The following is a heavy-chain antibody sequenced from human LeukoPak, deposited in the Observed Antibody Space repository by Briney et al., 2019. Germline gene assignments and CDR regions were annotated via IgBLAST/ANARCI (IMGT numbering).Heavy chain of an antibody. D-gene: IGHD2-2*01. CDR3: AKGPLRGTAAAIDY. CDR2: ISYDGRNK. J-gene: IGHJ4*02. Sequence: GKSLRLSCAASGFTFNNYGMHWIRQAPGKGLEWVAVISYDGRNKHYPDSVKGRFTISRDISTDTLWLQMDSLRTEDTAVYYCAKGPLRGTAAAIDYWGQGTLVTVSS. CDR1: GFTFNNYG. V-gene: IGHV3-30*18.